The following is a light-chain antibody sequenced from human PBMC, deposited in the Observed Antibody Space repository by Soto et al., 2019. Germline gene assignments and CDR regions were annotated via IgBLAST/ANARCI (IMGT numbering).Light chain of an antibody. CDR1: SSDVGGYSY. V-gene: IGLV2-14*01. Sequence: QSVLTQPASVSGSPGQSITISCTGTSSDVGGYSYVSWYQQHPGKAPKLMLYEVSNRPSGVSNRFSGSGSGNTASLTISGLQAEDEADYYCSSYTSSSPVFGGGTKVTVL. CDR2: EVS. J-gene: IGLJ2*01. CDR3: SSYTSSSPV.